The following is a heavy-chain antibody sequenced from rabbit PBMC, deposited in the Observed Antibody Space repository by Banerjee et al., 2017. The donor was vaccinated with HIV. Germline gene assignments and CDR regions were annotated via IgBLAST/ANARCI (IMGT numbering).Heavy chain of an antibody. CDR1: GFSLSSSYY. Sequence: QSLEESGGDLVKPGGTLTLTCTVSGFSLSSSYYMCWVRQAPGKGLEWIACIYAGSSGSTYYANWAKGRFTISKTSSTTVDLKMTSLTAADTATYFCARSRYAGSVGSAYGCNLWGPGTLVTVS. J-gene: IGHJ4*01. CDR2: IYAGSSGST. V-gene: IGHV1S40*01. D-gene: IGHD4-2*01. CDR3: ARSRYAGSVGSAYGCNL.